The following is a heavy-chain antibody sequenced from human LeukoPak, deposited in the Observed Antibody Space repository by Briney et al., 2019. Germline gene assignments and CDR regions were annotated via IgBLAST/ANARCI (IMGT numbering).Heavy chain of an antibody. CDR2: INSDGSST. J-gene: IGHJ4*02. D-gene: IGHD2-2*01. V-gene: IGHV3-74*01. Sequence: GGSLRLSSAASGFTFSSYWMHWVRQAPGKGLVWVSRINSDGSSTSYADSVKGRFTISRDNAKNTLYLQMNSLRAEDTAVYYCARDQRIGGRYCSSTSCYPPDYWGQGTLVTVSS. CDR3: ARDQRIGGRYCSSTSCYPPDY. CDR1: GFTFSSYW.